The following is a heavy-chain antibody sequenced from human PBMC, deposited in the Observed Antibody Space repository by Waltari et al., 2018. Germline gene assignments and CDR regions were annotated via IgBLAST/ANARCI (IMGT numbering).Heavy chain of an antibody. Sequence: EVQLLESGGGLVQPGGSLRLSCAASGCTFSSYAMRWVRQAPGMGREWVAAFRCSGGSTYYTDSCKGRFTISRDNSKNTLYLQMNSLRAEDTSVYYCAKSTRNYFDYWGQGTLVTVSS. J-gene: IGHJ4*02. D-gene: IGHD5-12*01. CDR1: GCTFSSYA. CDR3: AKSTRNYFDY. V-gene: IGHV3-23*01. CDR2: FRCSGGST.